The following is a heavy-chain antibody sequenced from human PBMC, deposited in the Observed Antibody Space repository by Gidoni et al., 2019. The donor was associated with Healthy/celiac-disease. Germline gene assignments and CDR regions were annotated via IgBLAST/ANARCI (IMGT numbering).Heavy chain of an antibody. J-gene: IGHJ4*02. CDR2: ISYDGSNK. CDR3: ARDPQGDMGAYYFDY. CDR1: GFTFSSYA. D-gene: IGHD2-15*01. Sequence: QVQLVESGGCVVQPGRSLRLSCAASGFTFSSYAMHWVRQAPGKGLEWVAVISYDGSNKYYADSVKGRFTISRDNSKNTLYLQMNSLRAEDTAVYYCARDPQGDMGAYYFDYWGQGTLVTVSS. V-gene: IGHV3-30-3*01.